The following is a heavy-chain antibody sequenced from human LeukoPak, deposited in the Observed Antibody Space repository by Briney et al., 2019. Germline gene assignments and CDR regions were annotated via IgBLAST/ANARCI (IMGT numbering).Heavy chain of an antibody. CDR3: GRVRYSSSSAFDI. V-gene: IGHV4-59*01. CDR1: GGSISSYY. J-gene: IGHJ3*02. CDR2: IHYSGST. Sequence: KASETLSLTCTVSGGSISSYYWSWIRQPPGKGLEWIGYIHYSGSTNYNPSLKSRVTISVDTSKNQFSLKLSSVTAADTAVYYWGRVRYSSSSAFDIWGQGAMVNVSS. D-gene: IGHD6-13*01.